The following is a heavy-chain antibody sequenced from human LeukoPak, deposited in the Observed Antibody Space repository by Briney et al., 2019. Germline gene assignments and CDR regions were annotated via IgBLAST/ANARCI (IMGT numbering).Heavy chain of an antibody. D-gene: IGHD1-26*01. J-gene: IGHJ4*02. Sequence: GGSLRLSCAASGFTFNNYNMNWVRQAPGKGLEWVSSITSSSTYIYYADSVKGRFTISRDNAKNLLFLQMNSLRAEDTAVYYCARVGIVGATGGFDYWGQGTLVTVSS. V-gene: IGHV3-21*01. CDR3: ARVGIVGATGGFDY. CDR2: ITSSSTYI. CDR1: GFTFNNYN.